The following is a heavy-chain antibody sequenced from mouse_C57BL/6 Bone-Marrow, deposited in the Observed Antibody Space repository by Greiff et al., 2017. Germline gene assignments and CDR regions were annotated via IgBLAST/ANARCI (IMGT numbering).Heavy chain of an antibody. Sequence: EVKLMESGPELVKPGDSVTISCKASGYSFTGYFMNWVMQSHGKSLEWIGRINPYNGDTFYNQKFKGKATLTVDKSSSTAHMELRSLTSEDSAVYYCARHYSDWGFAYWGQGTLVTVSA. CDR3: ARHYSDWGFAY. CDR2: INPYNGDT. CDR1: GYSFTGYF. J-gene: IGHJ3*01. V-gene: IGHV1-20*01. D-gene: IGHD2-12*01.